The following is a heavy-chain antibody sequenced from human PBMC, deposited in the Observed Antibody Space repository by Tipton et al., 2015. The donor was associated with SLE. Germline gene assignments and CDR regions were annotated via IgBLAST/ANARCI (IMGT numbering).Heavy chain of an antibody. Sequence: GSLRLSCAASGFTFSSYSMNWVRQAPGKGLEWVSYISSSSSTIYYADSVKGRFTISRDNAKNSLYLQMNSLRAEDTAVYYCARDGDIVVVPAAFFDYWGQGTLVTVSS. CDR2: ISSSSSTI. CDR3: ARDGDIVVVPAAFFDY. V-gene: IGHV3-48*01. D-gene: IGHD2-2*01. J-gene: IGHJ4*02. CDR1: GFTFSSYS.